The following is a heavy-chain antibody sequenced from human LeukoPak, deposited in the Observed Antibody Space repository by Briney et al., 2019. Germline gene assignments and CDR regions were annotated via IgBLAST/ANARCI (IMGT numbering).Heavy chain of an antibody. J-gene: IGHJ3*02. CDR3: ARVFRVDTAMVTAFDI. CDR1: GYTFTSYY. V-gene: IGHV1-46*01. D-gene: IGHD5-18*01. Sequence: ASVKVSCKASGYTFTSYYMHWVRQAPGQGLEWMGIINPSGGSTSYAQRSQGRVTMTRDTSTSTVYMELSSLRSEDTAVYYCARVFRVDTAMVTAFDIWGQGTMVTVSS. CDR2: INPSGGST.